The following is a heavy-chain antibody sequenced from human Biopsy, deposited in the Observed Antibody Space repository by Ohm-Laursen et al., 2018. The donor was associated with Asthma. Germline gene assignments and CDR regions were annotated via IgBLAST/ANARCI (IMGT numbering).Heavy chain of an antibody. CDR1: GVSIRSYY. CDR3: AGFCSGGNRPDH. J-gene: IGHJ4*02. CDR2: IHYSGST. D-gene: IGHD2-15*01. V-gene: IGHV4-59*01. Sequence: SETLSLTCTVSGVSIRSYYWTWIRQPPGKGLEWTGNIHYSGSTYSNPSLKSRVTISVDTSKKQISLRLSSVIAADTAVYYCAGFCSGGNRPDHWGQGTLVTVSS.